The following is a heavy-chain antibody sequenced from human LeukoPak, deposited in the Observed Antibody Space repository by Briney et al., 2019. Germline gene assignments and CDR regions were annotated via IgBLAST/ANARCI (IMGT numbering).Heavy chain of an antibody. J-gene: IGHJ5*02. CDR3: AKLPTGYPNWFDP. D-gene: IGHD3-9*01. CDR2: IGGSGDST. V-gene: IGHV3-23*01. Sequence: GSLRLSCAASGFTFSNSVMGWVRQAPGKGLEWASAIGGSGDSTYYTDSVTGRFTISRDNSKNTLYLQMNSLRAEDTALYYCAKLPTGYPNWFDPWGRGTLVTVSS. CDR1: GFTFSNSV.